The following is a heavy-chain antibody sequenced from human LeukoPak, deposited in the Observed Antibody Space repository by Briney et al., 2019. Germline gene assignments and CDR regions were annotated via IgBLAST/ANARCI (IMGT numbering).Heavy chain of an antibody. CDR1: GGSISSYY. D-gene: IGHD3-22*01. CDR2: MYYSGST. CDR3: ARLGSYYYRSDYYGFESFHH. V-gene: IGHV4-59*01. Sequence: SETLSLTCTVSGGSISSYYWSWIRQPPGKGLEWIGYMYYSGSTNYNPSLKSRVTISVDTSKNQFSLKLSSVTAADTAVYYCARLGSYYYRSDYYGFESFHHWGQGTLVTVSS. J-gene: IGHJ1*01.